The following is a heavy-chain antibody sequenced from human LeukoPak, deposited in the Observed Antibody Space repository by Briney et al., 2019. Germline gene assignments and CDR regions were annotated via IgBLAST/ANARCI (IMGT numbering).Heavy chain of an antibody. Sequence: GGSLRLSCAASGFTFSSYAMHWVRQAPGKGLEWVAVISYDGSNKYYADSVEGRFTISRDNSKNTLYLQMNSLRAEDTAVYYCASRIVGTPDYFDYWGQGTLVTVSS. V-gene: IGHV3-30*04. J-gene: IGHJ4*02. CDR3: ASRIVGTPDYFDY. D-gene: IGHD1-26*01. CDR2: ISYDGSNK. CDR1: GFTFSSYA.